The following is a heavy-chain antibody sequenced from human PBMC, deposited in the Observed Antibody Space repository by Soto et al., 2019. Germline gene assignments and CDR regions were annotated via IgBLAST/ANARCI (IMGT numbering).Heavy chain of an antibody. J-gene: IGHJ4*02. D-gene: IGHD3-22*01. CDR1: GGSISSYY. CDR3: ARLSGYYYSDY. CDR2: IYYSGST. V-gene: IGHV4-59*01. Sequence: SETLSLTCTVSGGSISSYYWSWIRQPPGKGLEWIGYIYYSGSTNYNPSLKSRVTISVDTSKNQFSLKLSSVTAADTAVYYCARLSGYYYSDYWGQGTLDTVSS.